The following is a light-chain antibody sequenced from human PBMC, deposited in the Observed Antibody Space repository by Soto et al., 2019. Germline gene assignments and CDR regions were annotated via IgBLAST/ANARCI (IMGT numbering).Light chain of an antibody. CDR1: SSNIGSNA. CDR2: GNN. CDR3: ATWDDSLNGYV. Sequence: QSVLTQPPSVSGTPAQRVTISCSGSSSNIGSNAVNWYQQLPGTAPKLLIYGNNQWPSGVPARFSGSKSGTSASLAISGLQSEDEADYYCATWDDSLNGYVFGTGTKATVL. V-gene: IGLV1-44*01. J-gene: IGLJ1*01.